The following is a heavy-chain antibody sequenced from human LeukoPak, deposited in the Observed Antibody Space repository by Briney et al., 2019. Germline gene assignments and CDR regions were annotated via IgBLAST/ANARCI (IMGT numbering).Heavy chain of an antibody. CDR1: GFTFSNAW. V-gene: IGHV3-30*18. CDR2: ISYTGNTK. D-gene: IGHD6-6*01. CDR3: VKESDEYSSSSSDY. J-gene: IGHJ4*02. Sequence: GGSLRLSCAASGFTFSNAWMNWVRQAPGKGLEWVAVISYTGNTKYYVDSVKGRFTISRDNSKNTLYLQMNSLRAEDTAVYYCVKESDEYSSSSSDYWGQGTLVTVSS.